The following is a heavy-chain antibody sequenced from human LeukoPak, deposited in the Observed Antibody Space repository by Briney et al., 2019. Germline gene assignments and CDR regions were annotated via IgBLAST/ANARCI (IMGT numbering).Heavy chain of an antibody. CDR3: ARGPPSTIRGQHYYYYGMDV. CDR1: GYTFTSYD. V-gene: IGHV1-8*01. CDR2: MNPNSGNT. J-gene: IGHJ6*02. D-gene: IGHD1-1*01. Sequence: ASVKVSRKASGYTFTSYDINWVRQATGQGLEWMGWMNPNSGNTGYAQKFQGRVTMTRNTSISTAYMELSSLRSEDTAVYYCARGPPSTIRGQHYYYYGMDVWGQGTTVTVSS.